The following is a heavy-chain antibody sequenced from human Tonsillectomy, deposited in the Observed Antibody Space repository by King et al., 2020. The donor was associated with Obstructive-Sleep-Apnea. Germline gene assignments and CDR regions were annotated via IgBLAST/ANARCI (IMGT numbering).Heavy chain of an antibody. Sequence: QLQESGPGLVKLSETLSLTCTVSGGSISSSSYYWGWIRQPPGKGLEWIGCIYYSGSTYYNPSLKSRVTISVDTSKNQFSLKLSSVTAADTAVYYCARQIGDYDILTGYYNWGQGTLVTVSS. V-gene: IGHV4-39*01. CDR3: ARQIGDYDILTGYYN. J-gene: IGHJ4*02. CDR2: IYYSGST. CDR1: GGSISSSSYY. D-gene: IGHD3-9*01.